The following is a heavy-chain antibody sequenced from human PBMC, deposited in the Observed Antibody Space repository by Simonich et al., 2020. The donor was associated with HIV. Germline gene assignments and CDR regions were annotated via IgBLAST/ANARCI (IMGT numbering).Heavy chain of an antibody. Sequence: EVQLVESGGGLVQPGRSLRLSCAASGFTFDDYAMHWVLQARGKGREWVSGISWNSGSIGYADAVKGRFTISRDNAKNSLYLQMNSLRAEDMALYYCAKDRYSSSSGSFDYWGQGTLVTVSS. CDR3: AKDRYSSSSGSFDY. V-gene: IGHV3-9*03. J-gene: IGHJ4*02. CDR1: GFTFDDYA. CDR2: ISWNSGSI. D-gene: IGHD6-6*01.